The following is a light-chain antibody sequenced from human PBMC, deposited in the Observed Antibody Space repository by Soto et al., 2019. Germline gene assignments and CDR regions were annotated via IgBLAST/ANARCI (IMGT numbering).Light chain of an antibody. Sequence: EIVLTQSPHTLSLSPGERATLSGRASESVTSSHLAWYQQKRGQAPRLLLYCASSRATDSPHRFSGSGSGKDFTLTMSRLEREDFAVYYCQHYGSSSTTLGQG. V-gene: IGKV3-20*01. CDR2: CAS. CDR1: ESVTSSH. CDR3: QHYGSSSTT. J-gene: IGKJ1*01.